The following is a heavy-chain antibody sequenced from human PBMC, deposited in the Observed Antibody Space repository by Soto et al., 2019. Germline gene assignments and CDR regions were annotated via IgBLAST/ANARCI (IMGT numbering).Heavy chain of an antibody. J-gene: IGHJ5*01. Sequence: PGGSLRPSYAASGFTFGTYWMNWVRQAPGKVLEWVSGINCNSGSTGYADSVKGRFTISRDHPNNSLHLEMNSLQTEDTALYYCAKGCCDIAVVSDWFDLWGQGTLVTVSS. CDR3: AKGCCDIAVVSDWFDL. CDR1: GFTFGTYW. V-gene: IGHV3-9*01. CDR2: INCNSGST. D-gene: IGHD2-2*01.